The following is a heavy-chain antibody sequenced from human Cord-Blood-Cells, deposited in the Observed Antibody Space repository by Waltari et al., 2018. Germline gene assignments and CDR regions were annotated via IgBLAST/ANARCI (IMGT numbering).Heavy chain of an antibody. CDR2: INAGNGNT. Sequence: QVQLVQSGAEVKKPGASVKVSCKASGYTFTSYAMHWVRQAPGQRLEWMGWINAGNGNTKYSQKFQGRVTITRDTSASTAYMELSSLRSEDTAVYYCARDSSGWYYFDYWGQGTLVTVSS. J-gene: IGHJ4*02. V-gene: IGHV1-3*01. CDR3: ARDSSGWYYFDY. D-gene: IGHD6-19*01. CDR1: GYTFTSYA.